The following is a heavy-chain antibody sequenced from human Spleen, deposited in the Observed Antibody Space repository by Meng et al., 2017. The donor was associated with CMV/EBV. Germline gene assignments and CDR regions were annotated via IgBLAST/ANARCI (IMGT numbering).Heavy chain of an antibody. J-gene: IGHJ4*02. CDR3: ARDDRRTQYYFDY. D-gene: IGHD3-22*01. CDR2: IRHDGSNE. CDR1: GFTFSTCG. V-gene: IGHV3-30*02. Sequence: GESLKISCAVSGFTFSTCGMHWVRQAPSKGLEWVAFIRHDGSNENYADSVKGRFTILRDNSKNTLYLQMNSLRAEDTAVYYCARDDRRTQYYFDYWGQGTLVTVSS.